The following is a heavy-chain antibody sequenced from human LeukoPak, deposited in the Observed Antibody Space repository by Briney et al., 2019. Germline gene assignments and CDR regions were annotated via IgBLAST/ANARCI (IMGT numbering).Heavy chain of an antibody. CDR3: ARVGTTVTTFFDY. CDR2: IYYSGST. D-gene: IGHD4-17*01. V-gene: IGHV4-34*01. CDR1: GGSFSGYY. J-gene: IGHJ4*02. Sequence: SETLSLTCAVYGGSFSGYYCSWIRQPPGKGLEWIGSIYYSGSTYYNPSLKSRVTISVDTSKNQFSLKLSSVTAADTAVYYCARVGTTVTTFFDYWGQGTLVTVSS.